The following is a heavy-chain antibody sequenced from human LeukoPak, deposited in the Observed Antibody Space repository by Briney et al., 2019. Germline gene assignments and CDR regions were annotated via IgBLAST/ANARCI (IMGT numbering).Heavy chain of an antibody. D-gene: IGHD5-18*01. CDR3: TRGGDTATAIFDF. V-gene: IGHV3-73*01. Sequence: GGSLRLSCAASGFTFSGSAMHWVRQASGKGLEWIGRIRTRANTYATTYAASLKDRFTSSRDDSKSTAYLQVNSVQPEDTAIYYCTRGGDTATAIFDFWGQGTLVTVSS. CDR1: GFTFSGSA. J-gene: IGHJ4*02. CDR2: IRTRANTYAT.